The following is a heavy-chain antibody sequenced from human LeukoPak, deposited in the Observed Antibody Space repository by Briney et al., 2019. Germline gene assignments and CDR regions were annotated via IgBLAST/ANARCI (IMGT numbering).Heavy chain of an antibody. CDR3: ARDQGCGGGTCYDVFDI. Sequence: PSETLSLTCAVSGGSISSFYWSWLRQPPGKGLEWIGYIYYSGSTNYNPSLKSRVTISINTSNNQFSLTLTSVTAADTAVYFCARDQGCGGGTCYDVFDIWGQGTMVTVSS. D-gene: IGHD2-15*01. J-gene: IGHJ3*02. V-gene: IGHV4-59*01. CDR1: GGSISSFY. CDR2: IYYSGST.